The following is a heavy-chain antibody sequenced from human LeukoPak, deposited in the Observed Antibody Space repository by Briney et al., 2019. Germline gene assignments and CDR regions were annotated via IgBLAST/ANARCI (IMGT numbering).Heavy chain of an antibody. CDR2: IVIGSGDT. CDR1: GFTFAGSA. CDR3: AADLRAGYQGTFEI. J-gene: IGHJ3*02. Sequence: SVNVSCKASGFTFAGSAMQWVRQARGQRPECIGWIVIGSGDTTYAQTLQERATITRDLSTSTAYMELSSLGSEDTAVYYCAADLRAGYQGTFEIWGQGTMVTVSS. V-gene: IGHV1-58*02. D-gene: IGHD2-15*01.